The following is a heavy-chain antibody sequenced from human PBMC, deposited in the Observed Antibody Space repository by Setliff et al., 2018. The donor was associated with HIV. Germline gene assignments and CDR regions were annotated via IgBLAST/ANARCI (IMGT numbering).Heavy chain of an antibody. V-gene: IGHV5-51*01. CDR2: VYPGDSDS. Sequence: HGESLKISCKASGYTLTHYWIGWVRQMPGKGLEWMGFVYPGDSDSRYSPSLQGQVTISADTSLKTAHLQWSSLKASDTATYFCVRLNRGSTWSIASDRGFFDPWGQGTLVTVSS. CDR1: GYTLTHYW. D-gene: IGHD3-10*01. CDR3: VRLNRGSTWSIASDRGFFDP. J-gene: IGHJ5*02.